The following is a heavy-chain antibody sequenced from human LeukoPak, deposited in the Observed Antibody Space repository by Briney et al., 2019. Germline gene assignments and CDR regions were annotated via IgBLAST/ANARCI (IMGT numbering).Heavy chain of an antibody. J-gene: IGHJ5*02. Sequence: PSETLSLTCAVYGGSFSGYYWSWIRQPPGKGLEWIGEINHSGSTNYNPSLKSRVTISVDTSKNQFSLKLSSVTAADTAVYYCARGRYSSSWLQPWGQGTLVTVSS. V-gene: IGHV4-34*01. CDR3: ARGRYSSSWLQP. CDR1: GGSFSGYY. CDR2: INHSGST. D-gene: IGHD6-13*01.